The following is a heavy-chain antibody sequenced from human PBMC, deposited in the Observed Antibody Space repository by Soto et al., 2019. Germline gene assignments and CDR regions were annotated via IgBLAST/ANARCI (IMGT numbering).Heavy chain of an antibody. CDR2: IYYSGST. CDR1: GGSISSYY. J-gene: IGHJ6*03. D-gene: IGHD6-13*01. Sequence: SETLSLTCTVSGGSISSYYWSWIRQPPGKGLEWIGYIYYSGSTNYNPSLKSRVTISVDTSNNQFSLKLSSVTAADTAVYYCARHKGYPYYYYYMDVWGKGTTVTVSS. CDR3: ARHKGYPYYYYYMDV. V-gene: IGHV4-59*08.